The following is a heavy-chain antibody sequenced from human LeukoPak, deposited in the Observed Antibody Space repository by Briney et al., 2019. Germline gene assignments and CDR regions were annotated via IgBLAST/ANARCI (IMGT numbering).Heavy chain of an antibody. CDR3: ARDLGEFYY. J-gene: IGHJ4*02. V-gene: IGHV4-39*07. CDR1: GGSISSSSYY. D-gene: IGHD3-10*01. CDR2: IYYSGST. Sequence: SETLSLTCTVSGGSISSSSYYWGWIRQPPGKGLEWIGSIYYSGSTYYNPSLKSRVTISVDTSKNQFSLKLSSVTAADTAVYYCARDLGEFYYWGQGTLVTVSS.